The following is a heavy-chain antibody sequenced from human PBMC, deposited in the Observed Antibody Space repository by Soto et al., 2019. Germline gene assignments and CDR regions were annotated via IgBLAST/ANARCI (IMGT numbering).Heavy chain of an antibody. J-gene: IGHJ5*02. V-gene: IGHV4-39*01. CDR2: IYYSGT. CDR3: ARRQPGYGFDP. CDR1: GGSISTSSYY. D-gene: IGHD5-12*01. Sequence: QLQLQESGPGLLKPSETLSLTCTVSGGSISTSSYYWGWIRQPPGKGLEWIGSIYYSGTYYNPSLKSRVTISVDTSKNQLSLKLSSVTAGDTAVYYCARRQPGYGFDPWGQGTLVTVSS.